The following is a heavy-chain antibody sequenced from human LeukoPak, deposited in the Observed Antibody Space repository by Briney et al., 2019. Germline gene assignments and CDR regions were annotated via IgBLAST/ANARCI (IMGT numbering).Heavy chain of an antibody. CDR2: ISSSGSYI. V-gene: IGHV3-69-1*01. J-gene: IGHJ4*02. CDR3: VRDSGSYRPIDY. Sequence: GGSLRLSCAASGFTFSDYYMNWVRQAPGKGLEWVSSISSSGSYIYYRDSVKGRFTISRDNAENSLYLEMNSLRVEDTAIYYCVRDSGSYRPIDYWGQGTLVTVSS. CDR1: GFTFSDYY. D-gene: IGHD1-26*01.